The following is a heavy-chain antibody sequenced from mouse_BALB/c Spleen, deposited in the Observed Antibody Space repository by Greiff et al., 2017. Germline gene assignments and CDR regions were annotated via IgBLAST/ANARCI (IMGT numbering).Heavy chain of an antibody. Sequence: VQLQQSGPELVKPGASVKISCKASGYTFTDYNMHWVKQSHGKSLEWIGYIYPYNGGTGYNQKFKSKATLTVDNSSSTAYMELRSLTSEDSAVYYCARWLLSGYAMDYWGQGTSVTGSS. J-gene: IGHJ4*01. D-gene: IGHD2-3*01. CDR1: GYTFTDYN. V-gene: IGHV1S29*02. CDR3: ARWLLSGYAMDY. CDR2: IYPYNGGT.